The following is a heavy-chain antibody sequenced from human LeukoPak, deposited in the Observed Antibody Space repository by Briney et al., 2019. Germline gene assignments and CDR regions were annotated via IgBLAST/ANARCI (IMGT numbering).Heavy chain of an antibody. D-gene: IGHD4-23*01. CDR2: INPNSGGT. CDR1: GYTFTGYY. CDR3: ARAYGGNSLRDYYYYGMDV. J-gene: IGHJ6*02. V-gene: IGHV1-2*02. Sequence: GASVKVSCKASGYTFTGYYMHWVRQAPGQGLEWMGWINPNSGGTNYAQKFQGRVTMTRDTSISTAYMELSRLRSDDTAVYYCARAYGGNSLRDYYYYGMDVWGQGTTVTVSS.